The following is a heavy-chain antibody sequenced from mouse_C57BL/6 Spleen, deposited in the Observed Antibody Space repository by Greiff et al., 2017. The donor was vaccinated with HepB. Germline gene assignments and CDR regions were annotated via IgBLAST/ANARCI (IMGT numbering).Heavy chain of an antibody. J-gene: IGHJ4*01. CDR2: INPYNGGT. CDR3: ARDAIVTPYYAMDY. Sequence: VQLQQSGPVLVKPGASVKMSCKASGYTFTDYYMNWVKQSHGKSLEWIGVINPYNGGTSYNQKFKGKATLTVDKSSSTAYMELNSLTSEDSAVYYCARDAIVTPYYAMDYWGQGTSVTVSS. D-gene: IGHD2-5*01. CDR1: GYTFTDYY. V-gene: IGHV1-19*01.